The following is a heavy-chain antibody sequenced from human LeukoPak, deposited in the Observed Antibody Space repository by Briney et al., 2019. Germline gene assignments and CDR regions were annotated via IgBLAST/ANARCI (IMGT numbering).Heavy chain of an antibody. CDR2: INSDGSST. CDR3: ARETYYYDSSGYYSLTGRAFDI. V-gene: IGHV3-74*01. D-gene: IGHD3-22*01. CDR1: GFTFSSYA. Sequence: GGSLRLSCAASGFTFSSYAMSWVRQAPGKGLVWVSRINSDGSSTSYADSVKGRFTISRDNAKNTLYLQMNSLRAEDTAVYYCARETYYYDSSGYYSLTGRAFDIWGQGTMVTVSS. J-gene: IGHJ3*02.